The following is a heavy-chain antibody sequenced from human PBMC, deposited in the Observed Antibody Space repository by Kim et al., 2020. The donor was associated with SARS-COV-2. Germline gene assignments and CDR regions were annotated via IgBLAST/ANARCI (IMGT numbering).Heavy chain of an antibody. CDR1: GGSVSSGSYY. V-gene: IGHV4-61*01. CDR2: IYYSGST. D-gene: IGHD6-13*01. J-gene: IGHJ4*02. Sequence: SETLSLTCTVSGGSVSSGSYYWSWIRQPLGKGLEWIGYIYYSGSTNYNPSLKSRVTISVDTSKNQFSLKLSSVTAADTAVYYCASWGGIAAAAAFDYWGQGTLVTVSS. CDR3: ASWGGIAAAAAFDY.